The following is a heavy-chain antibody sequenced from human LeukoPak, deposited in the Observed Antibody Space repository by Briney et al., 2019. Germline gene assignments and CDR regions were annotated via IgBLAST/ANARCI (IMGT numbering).Heavy chain of an antibody. Sequence: SETLSLTCTVSGGSISSHYWSWIRQPPGKGLEWIGYIYYSGSNNYNPSLKSRVTISVDTPKNQFSLKLSSVTAADTAVYYCARGRIAKIVVVHSFSYGMDVWGQGATVTVSS. CDR2: IYYSGSN. V-gene: IGHV4-59*11. CDR1: GGSISSHY. D-gene: IGHD3-22*01. CDR3: ARGRIAKIVVVHSFSYGMDV. J-gene: IGHJ6*02.